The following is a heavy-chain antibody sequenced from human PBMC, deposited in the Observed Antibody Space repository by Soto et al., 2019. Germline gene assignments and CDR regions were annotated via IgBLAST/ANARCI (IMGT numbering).Heavy chain of an antibody. D-gene: IGHD3-22*01. V-gene: IGHV3-30*18. CDR3: AKDPNDSSGSINWFDP. CDR1: GFTFSRYG. J-gene: IGHJ5*02. Sequence: QVQLVESGGGVVQPGRSLRLSCAASGFTFSRYGMHWVRQAPGKGLEWLAVMSYDGSHKQYADSVKGRFTISIDNSKNTLYLQMDSLTTEDTAVYYCAKDPNDSSGSINWFDPWGQGTLVTVSS. CDR2: MSYDGSHK.